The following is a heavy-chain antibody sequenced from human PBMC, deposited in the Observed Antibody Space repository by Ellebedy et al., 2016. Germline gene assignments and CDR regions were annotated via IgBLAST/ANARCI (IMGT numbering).Heavy chain of an antibody. Sequence: ASVKVSXXASGYTFTSYGISWVRQAPGQGLEWMGWMNPISGSTGYARNFQGRVTMTRDTSTSTAYMELSSLRSEDTAVYYCARAVGRVDYWGQGTLVTVSS. CDR3: ARAVGRVDY. V-gene: IGHV1-8*02. D-gene: IGHD3-10*01. CDR2: MNPISGST. CDR1: GYTFTSYG. J-gene: IGHJ4*02.